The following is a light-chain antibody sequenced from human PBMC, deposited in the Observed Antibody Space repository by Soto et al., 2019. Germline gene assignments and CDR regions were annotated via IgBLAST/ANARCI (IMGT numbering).Light chain of an antibody. CDR1: SSDVGSYNL. J-gene: IGLJ1*01. CDR3: CSYAGSSTPLI. Sequence: QSALTQPASVSGSPGQSITISCTGTSSDVGSYNLVSWYQQHPGKAPKLMIYEVSKRPSGVSNRFSGSKSGNTASLPISGLQADDEADYYSCSYAGSSTPLIFGTGTKLTVL. V-gene: IGLV2-23*02. CDR2: EVS.